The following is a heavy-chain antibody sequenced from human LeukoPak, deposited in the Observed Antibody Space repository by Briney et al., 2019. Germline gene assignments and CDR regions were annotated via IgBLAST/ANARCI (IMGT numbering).Heavy chain of an antibody. CDR1: GYTFTSYA. J-gene: IGHJ4*02. Sequence: SCKASGYTFTSYAMHWVRQAPGKGLEWVAVISYDGSNKYYADSVKGRFAISRDNSKNTLYLQMNSLRAEDTAVYYCAREQYYYDSSGYYDYWGQGTLVTVSS. CDR3: AREQYYYDSSGYYDY. CDR2: ISYDGSNK. V-gene: IGHV3-30*09. D-gene: IGHD3-22*01.